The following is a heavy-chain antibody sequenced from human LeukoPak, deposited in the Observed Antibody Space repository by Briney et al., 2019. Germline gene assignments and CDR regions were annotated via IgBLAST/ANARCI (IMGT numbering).Heavy chain of an antibody. CDR2: IIPIFGTA. Sequence: ASVKVSCKASGGTFSSYAISWVRQAPGQGLEWMGGIIPIFGTANYAQKFQGRVTITADESTSTAYMELSSLRSEDTAVYYCARDATRMGNYFNYWGQGTLVTVSS. V-gene: IGHV1-69*01. J-gene: IGHJ4*02. CDR3: ARDATRMGNYFNY. CDR1: GGTFSSYA. D-gene: IGHD5-12*01.